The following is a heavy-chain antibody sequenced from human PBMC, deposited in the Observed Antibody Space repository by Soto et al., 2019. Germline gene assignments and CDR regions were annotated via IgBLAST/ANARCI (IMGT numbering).Heavy chain of an antibody. CDR2: ISYSGST. J-gene: IGHJ4*01. CDR3: ARGVLH. V-gene: IGHV4-31*03. Sequence: QVQLQESGPGLVQPSQTLSLTCTVSGGSISSGGYYWSWIRQHPGTGLEWIGHISYSGSTYSNTSLKSRFTISVDTSRNQFTLRVNSVTAADTDVYYCARGVLHWGQGTLVTVSS. CDR1: GGSISSGGYY.